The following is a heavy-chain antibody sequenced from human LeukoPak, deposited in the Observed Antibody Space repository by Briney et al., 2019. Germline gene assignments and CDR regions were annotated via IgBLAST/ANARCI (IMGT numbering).Heavy chain of an antibody. CDR2: ISYDGSNK. CDR1: GFTFSSYA. J-gene: IGHJ4*02. V-gene: IGHV3-30*04. CDR3: ARARSGWYLGQFDY. Sequence: PGGSLRLSCAASGFTFSSYAMHWVRQAPGKGLEWVAVISYDGSNKYYADSVKGRFTVSRDNSKNTLYLQMNSLRAEDTAVYYCARARSGWYLGQFDYWSQGTPVTVSS. D-gene: IGHD6-19*01.